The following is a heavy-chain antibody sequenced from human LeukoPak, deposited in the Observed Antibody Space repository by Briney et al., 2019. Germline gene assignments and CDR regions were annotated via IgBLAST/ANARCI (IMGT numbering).Heavy chain of an antibody. CDR3: AKSRSLGLQYFDT. D-gene: IGHD4-11*01. V-gene: IGHV4-59*01. CDR1: GGSISGYY. CDR2: IYHSGTI. J-gene: IGHJ4*02. Sequence: PSGTLSLTCTVSGGSISGYYWNWIRQSPEKGPEWIGYIYHSGTINFNPSLKARVTMSIDTSKNQFSLKLSSVTAADTAVYYCAKSRSLGLQYFDTWGQGTLATVSS.